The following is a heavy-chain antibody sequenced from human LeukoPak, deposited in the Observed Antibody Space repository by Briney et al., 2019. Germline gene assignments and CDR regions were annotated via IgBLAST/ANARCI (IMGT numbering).Heavy chain of an antibody. J-gene: IGHJ5*02. CDR2: ISGVGGST. D-gene: IGHD3-10*01. CDR3: AKDRFNYYGSGSYYSP. V-gene: IGHV3-43*02. Sequence: GGSLRLSCAASGFTFDDYAMHWVRQAPGKGLEWVSLISGVGGSTYYADSMKGRFTISRDNSKNSLYLQMNSLRTEDTALYYCAKDRFNYYGSGSYYSPWGQGTLVTVSS. CDR1: GFTFDDYA.